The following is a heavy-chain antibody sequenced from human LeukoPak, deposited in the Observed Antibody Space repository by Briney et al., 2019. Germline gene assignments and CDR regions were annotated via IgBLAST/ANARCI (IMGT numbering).Heavy chain of an antibody. D-gene: IGHD1-26*01. Sequence: SETLSLTCSVSGGSISSYYWSWIRQPPGKGLEWIGYISYSGSTNYNPSLKSRVTISVDTSKNQFSLKLSSVTAADTAVYYCARQEFNSGSYYRTSHAFDIWGQGTMVTVSS. CDR3: ARQEFNSGSYYRTSHAFDI. CDR1: GGSISSYY. V-gene: IGHV4-59*08. CDR2: ISYSGST. J-gene: IGHJ3*02.